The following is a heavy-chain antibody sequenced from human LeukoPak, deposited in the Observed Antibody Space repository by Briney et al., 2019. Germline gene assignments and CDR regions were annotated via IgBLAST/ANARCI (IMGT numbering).Heavy chain of an antibody. CDR1: GYTFTSYG. CDR3: ARASSSWSRDNWFDP. J-gene: IGHJ5*02. Sequence: ASLKVSCKASGYTFTSYGISGVRQAPGQGLEWMGWISAYNGNTNYAQKLQGRVTMTTDTSTSTAYMELRSLRSDDTAVYYCARASSSWSRDNWFDPWGQGTLVTVSS. CDR2: ISAYNGNT. D-gene: IGHD6-13*01. V-gene: IGHV1-18*01.